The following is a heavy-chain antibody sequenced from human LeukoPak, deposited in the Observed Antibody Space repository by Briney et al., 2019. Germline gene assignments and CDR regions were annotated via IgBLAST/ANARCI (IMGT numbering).Heavy chain of an antibody. Sequence: GGSLRLSCAVSGFIVSNNYMSWVRQAPGKGLEWVSVIYSGGTTYYADSVKGRFTISRDSSKNTVFLQMDSLRAEDTAVYYCARDPGYGLGVDYGDYWGQGTLVTVSS. CDR2: IYSGGTT. CDR3: ARDPGYGLGVDYGDY. V-gene: IGHV3-66*01. J-gene: IGHJ4*02. D-gene: IGHD3-10*01. CDR1: GFIVSNNY.